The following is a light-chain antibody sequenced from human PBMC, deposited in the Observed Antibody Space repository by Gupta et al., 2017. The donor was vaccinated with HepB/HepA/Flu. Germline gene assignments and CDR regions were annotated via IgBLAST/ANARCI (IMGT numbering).Light chain of an antibody. CDR2: DVS. CDR3: CSYAGSYNWV. CDR1: SSDVGGYNY. Sequence: QSALTQPRPVCGSPGQSVSISCTGTSSDVGGYNYVSWYQQHPGKAPKLMIYDVSKRPSGVPDRFSGSKSGNTASLTISGLQAEDEADYYCCSYAGSYNWVFGGGTKLTVL. V-gene: IGLV2-11*01. J-gene: IGLJ3*02.